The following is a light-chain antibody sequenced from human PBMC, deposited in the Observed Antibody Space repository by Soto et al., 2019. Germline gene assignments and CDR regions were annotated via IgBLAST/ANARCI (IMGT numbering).Light chain of an antibody. J-gene: IGKJ1*01. V-gene: IGKV1-5*03. CDR2: QAS. Sequence: DIQMTQSPSTLSASVGDRVTITCRASQSISNWLAWYQQKPGKAPKLLIYQASTLANGVPSRFSGSASGTEFTLTISSLQPDDFATYYCQDYHSYLWWTFGQGTKVDIK. CDR1: QSISNW. CDR3: QDYHSYLWWT.